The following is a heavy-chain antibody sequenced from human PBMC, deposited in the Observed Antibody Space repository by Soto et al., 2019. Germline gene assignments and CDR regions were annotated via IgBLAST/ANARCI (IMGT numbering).Heavy chain of an antibody. D-gene: IGHD3-16*02. V-gene: IGHV1-69*01. CDR1: GGTFSSYA. CDR3: ATPHITFGGVIAVPWHY. CDR2: IIPIFGTA. Sequence: QVQLVQSGAEVKKPGSSVKVSCKASGGTFSSYAISWVRQAPGQGLEWMGGIIPIFGTANYAQKFQGRVTITADESTSTAYMELSSLRSEDTAVYYCATPHITFGGVIAVPWHYWGQGTLVTVSS. J-gene: IGHJ4*02.